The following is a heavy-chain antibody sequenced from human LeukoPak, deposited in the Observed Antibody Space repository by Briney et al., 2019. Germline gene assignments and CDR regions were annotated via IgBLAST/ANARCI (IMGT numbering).Heavy chain of an antibody. CDR2: IYYSGST. V-gene: IGHV4-59*01. CDR3: ARVDLFYYGSGSYDRWYFDL. J-gene: IGHJ2*01. D-gene: IGHD3-10*01. Sequence: SETLSLTCTVSGGSISSYYWSRIRQPPGKGLEWIGYIYYSGSTNYNPSLKSRVTISVDTSKNQFSLKLSSVTAADTAVYYCARVDLFYYGSGSYDRWYFDLWGQGTLVTVSS. CDR1: GGSISSYY.